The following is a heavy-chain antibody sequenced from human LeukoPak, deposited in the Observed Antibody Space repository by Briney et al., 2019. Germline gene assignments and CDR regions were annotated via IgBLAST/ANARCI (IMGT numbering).Heavy chain of an antibody. D-gene: IGHD3-10*01. CDR1: GYTFSGYY. CDR3: ASGHYYGSGREVAYYYYMDV. V-gene: IGHV1-46*01. CDR2: INPSGGST. Sequence: ASVKVSCKASGYTFSGYYMHWVRQAPGQGLEWMGIINPSGGSTSYAQKFQGRVTMTRDMSTSTVYMELSSLRSEDTAVYYCASGHYYGSGREVAYYYYMDVWGKGTTVTVSS. J-gene: IGHJ6*03.